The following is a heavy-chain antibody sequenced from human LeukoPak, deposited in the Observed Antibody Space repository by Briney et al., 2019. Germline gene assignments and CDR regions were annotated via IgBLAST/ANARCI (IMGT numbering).Heavy chain of an antibody. CDR2: FDPEDGET. J-gene: IGHJ4*02. V-gene: IGHV1-24*01. CDR1: GYTLTELS. Sequence: ASVKVSCKVSGYTLTELSMHWVRQAPGKGLEWMGGFDPEDGETIYAQKFQGRVTVTEDTSTDTAYMELSSLRSKDTAVYYCATGPWGEFPLFDYWGQGTLVTVSS. CDR3: ATGPWGEFPLFDY. D-gene: IGHD3-16*01.